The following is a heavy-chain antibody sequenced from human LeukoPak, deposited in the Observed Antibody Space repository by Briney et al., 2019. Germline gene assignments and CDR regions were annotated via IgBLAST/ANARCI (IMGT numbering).Heavy chain of an antibody. CDR1: GGSISHYY. Sequence: SEALSLTCTVSGGSISHYYWSWIRQPPEKGLQWIGYTYYGGSTKFNPSLKSRVAISVDTSKKQFSLNLTSVTAADTAVYYCARGPSVTSIGGPWGQGALVTVSA. CDR2: TYYGGST. V-gene: IGHV4-59*01. D-gene: IGHD4-17*01. J-gene: IGHJ5*02. CDR3: ARGPSVTSIGGP.